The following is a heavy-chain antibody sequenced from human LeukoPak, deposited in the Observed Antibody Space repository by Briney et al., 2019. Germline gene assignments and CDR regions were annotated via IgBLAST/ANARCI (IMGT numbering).Heavy chain of an antibody. CDR2: IYTGGST. CDR1: GFTFSSYS. Sequence: GGSLRLSCAASGFTFSSYSMNWVSQAPGKGLEWVSVIYTGGSTYYADSVKGRFTISRDNSKNTLYLQMNSLRAEDTAVYYCARDTDFDYWGQGTLVTVSS. V-gene: IGHV3-66*01. CDR3: ARDTDFDY. D-gene: IGHD2-8*02. J-gene: IGHJ4*02.